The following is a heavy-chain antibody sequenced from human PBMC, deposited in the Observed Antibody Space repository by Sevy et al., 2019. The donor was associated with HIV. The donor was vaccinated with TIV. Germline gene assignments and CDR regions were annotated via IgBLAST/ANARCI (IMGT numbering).Heavy chain of an antibody. CDR1: GGSISSYY. Sequence: SETLSLTCTVSGGSISSYYWSWIRQPPGKGLEWIGYIYYSGSTNYNPSLKSRVTISVDTSKNQFSLKLSCVTAADTAVYYCARGGRIAAAGYYYYMDVWGKGTTVTVSS. CDR3: ARGGRIAAAGYYYYMDV. J-gene: IGHJ6*03. V-gene: IGHV4-59*01. CDR2: IYYSGST. D-gene: IGHD6-13*01.